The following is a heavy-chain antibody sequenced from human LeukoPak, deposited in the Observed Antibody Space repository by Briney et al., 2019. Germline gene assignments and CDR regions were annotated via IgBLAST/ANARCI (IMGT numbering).Heavy chain of an antibody. CDR3: AREGPYCSSTSCYFDY. D-gene: IGHD2-2*01. V-gene: IGHV1-18*01. J-gene: IGHJ4*02. CDR2: ISAYNGNT. CDR1: GYTFTSYG. Sequence: ASVKVSCKASGYTFTSYGISWVRQAPGQGLEWMGWISAYNGNTNYAQKLQGRVTMTTDTSTSTAYMELRNLRSDDTAVYYCAREGPYCSSTSCYFDYWGQGTLVTVSS.